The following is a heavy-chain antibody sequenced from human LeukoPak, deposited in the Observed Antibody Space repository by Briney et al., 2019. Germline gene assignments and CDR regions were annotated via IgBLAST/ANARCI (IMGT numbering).Heavy chain of an antibody. CDR1: GFTFSSYE. CDR2: ISTSGSTI. J-gene: IGHJ5*02. V-gene: IGHV3-48*03. D-gene: IGHD3-10*01. CDR3: ARLDYGSGSYYNWFDP. Sequence: GSLRLSCAASGFTFSSYEMSWVRQAPGKGLEWVSDISTSGSTIYYADSVKGRFTISRDNAKHSLYLQMNSLRAEDTAAYYCARLDYGSGSYYNWFDPWGQGTLVTVSS.